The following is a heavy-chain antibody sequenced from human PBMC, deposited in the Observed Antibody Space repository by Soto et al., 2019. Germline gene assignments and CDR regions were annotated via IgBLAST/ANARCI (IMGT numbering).Heavy chain of an antibody. CDR3: ARHGIREYSGYGTTVDY. CDR1: GGTFSSYA. Sequence: GASVKVSCKASGGTFSSYAISWVRQAPGQGLEWMGGIIPIFGTANYAQKFQGRVTISVDTSKNQFSLKLSSVTAADTAVYYCARHGIREYSGYGTTVDYWGQGTLVTVSS. D-gene: IGHD5-12*01. J-gene: IGHJ4*02. V-gene: IGHV1-69*06. CDR2: IIPIFGTA.